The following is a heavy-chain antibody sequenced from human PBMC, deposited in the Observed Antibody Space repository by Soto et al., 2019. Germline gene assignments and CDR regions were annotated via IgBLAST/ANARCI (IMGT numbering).Heavy chain of an antibody. D-gene: IGHD7-27*01. CDR3: AKDRSGRTGVTANWFDP. CDR1: GIVFSGCP. V-gene: IGHV3-23*01. Sequence: VGSLRHSGVEGGIVFSGCPMSCDRQAPGKGLEWVSGISGSGGGTYYADSVQGRVTISRDNSKNTLYLQLNSLRAEDTAVYYCAKDRSGRTGVTANWFDPWGQGTLVTVSS. CDR2: ISGSGGGT. J-gene: IGHJ5*02.